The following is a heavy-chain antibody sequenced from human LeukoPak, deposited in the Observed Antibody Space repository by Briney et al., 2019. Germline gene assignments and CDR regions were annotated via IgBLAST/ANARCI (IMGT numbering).Heavy chain of an antibody. CDR2: ISSSSSYI. Sequence: GGSLRLSCAASGFSFSSYSMSWVRQAPGKGLEWVSSISSSSSYIYYADSVKGRFTISRDNAKNSLYLQMNSLRAEDTAVYYCASSAAEYYFDYWGQGTLVTVSS. CDR1: GFSFSSYS. V-gene: IGHV3-21*01. CDR3: ASSAAEYYFDY. D-gene: IGHD2-2*01. J-gene: IGHJ4*02.